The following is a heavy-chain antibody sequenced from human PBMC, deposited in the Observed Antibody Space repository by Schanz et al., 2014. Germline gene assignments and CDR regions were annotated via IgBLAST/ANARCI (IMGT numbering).Heavy chain of an antibody. Sequence: QVQLVQSGAEVKKPGASVKVSCKASGYTLTGFGVSWVRQAPGQGREWMGWISAYSGNSKYAQKIQGRVTMTTDTSTNTAYMELRSLTSDDTAVYYCARFNSGSHSPPYYYYGMDVWGQGTTVTVSS. CDR1: GYTLTGFG. J-gene: IGHJ6*02. CDR2: ISAYSGNS. CDR3: ARFNSGSHSPPYYYYGMDV. D-gene: IGHD1-26*01. V-gene: IGHV1-18*01.